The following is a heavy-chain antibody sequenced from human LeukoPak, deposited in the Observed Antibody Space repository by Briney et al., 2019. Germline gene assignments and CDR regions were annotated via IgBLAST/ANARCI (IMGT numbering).Heavy chain of an antibody. CDR2: INHSGST. J-gene: IGHJ5*01. V-gene: IGHV4-34*01. Sequence: SETLSLTCAVDGGSFSGYYWSWIRQPPGEGLEWIGEINHSGSTNYNPSLKSRVTILLHTSKNHFSLNLSSVTAADTAVYYCARRPRGVIIKSWFDSWGQGTLVTVSS. CDR1: GGSFSGYY. CDR3: ARRPRGVIIKSWFDS. D-gene: IGHD3-10*01.